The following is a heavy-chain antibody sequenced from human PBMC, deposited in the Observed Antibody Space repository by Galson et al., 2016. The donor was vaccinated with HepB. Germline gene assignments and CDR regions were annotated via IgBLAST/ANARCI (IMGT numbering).Heavy chain of an antibody. J-gene: IGHJ4*02. CDR2: IGGSGDST. Sequence: SLRLSCAASGFRFSIYAMSWVRQAPGKGLQWVSAIGGSGDSTFYADSVKGRFTISRDNSNNTLFLQMNSLRAEDTAVYYCARNQGLVRPWPHRLDFWGQGTLVTVSS. D-gene: IGHD6-19*01. CDR3: ARNQGLVRPWPHRLDF. CDR1: GFRFSIYA. V-gene: IGHV3-23*01.